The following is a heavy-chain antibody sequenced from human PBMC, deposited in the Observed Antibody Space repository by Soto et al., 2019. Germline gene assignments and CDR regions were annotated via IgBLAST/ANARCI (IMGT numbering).Heavy chain of an antibody. J-gene: IGHJ6*02. CDR3: ARDGSLSYYYYGMDV. V-gene: IGHV5-10-1*01. CDR2: IDPSDSYT. Sequence: LGESLKISCNGSGYSFTSYWISGVRQMPGKGLEWMGRIDPSDSYTNYSPSFQGHVTISADKSISTAYLQWSSLKASDTAMYYCARDGSLSYYYYGMDVWGQGTTVIVSS. D-gene: IGHD5-12*01. CDR1: GYSFTSYW.